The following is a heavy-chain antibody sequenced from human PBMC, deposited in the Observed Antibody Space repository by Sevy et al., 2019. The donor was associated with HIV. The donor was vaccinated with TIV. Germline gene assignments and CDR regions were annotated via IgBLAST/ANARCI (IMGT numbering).Heavy chain of an antibody. D-gene: IGHD5-18*01. V-gene: IGHV1-69*13. J-gene: IGHJ6*02. CDR1: GGTFSSYA. Sequence: SVKVSCKASGGTFSSYAISWVRQAPGQGLEWMGGIIPIFGTANYAQKFQGRVTITADESTSTAYMELSSLRSEDTAVYYCARDKEVDTAMVNYYYGMDVWGQGTTVTVSS. CDR3: ARDKEVDTAMVNYYYGMDV. CDR2: IIPIFGTA.